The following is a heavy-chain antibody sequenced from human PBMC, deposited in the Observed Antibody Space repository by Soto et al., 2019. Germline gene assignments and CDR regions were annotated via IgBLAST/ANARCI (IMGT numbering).Heavy chain of an antibody. J-gene: IGHJ6*02. V-gene: IGHV4-31*03. CDR3: ARGGRRSPAMDV. Sequence: QVQLQESGPGLVRPSQTLSLTCTVSGGSISSGGYYWSWIRQHPGKGLEWIGYIYYSGSTYYNPSLTSRVSRAVDTSKNRFALKLSSVTAAATAVYYCARGGRRSPAMDVWGQGTTVTVSS. CDR1: GGSISSGGYY. CDR2: IYYSGST.